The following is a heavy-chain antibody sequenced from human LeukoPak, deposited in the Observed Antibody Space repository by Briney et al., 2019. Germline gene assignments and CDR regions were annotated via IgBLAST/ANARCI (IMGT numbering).Heavy chain of an antibody. D-gene: IGHD3-3*01. J-gene: IGHJ5*02. Sequence: SETLSLTCAAYGGSFSGYYWSWIRQPPGKGLEWIGEINHSGSTNYNPSLKSRVTISVDTSKNQFSLKLSSVTAADTAVYYCARTEIVITIFGVDLNWFDPWGQGTLVTVSS. CDR3: ARTEIVITIFGVDLNWFDP. V-gene: IGHV4-34*01. CDR1: GGSFSGYY. CDR2: INHSGST.